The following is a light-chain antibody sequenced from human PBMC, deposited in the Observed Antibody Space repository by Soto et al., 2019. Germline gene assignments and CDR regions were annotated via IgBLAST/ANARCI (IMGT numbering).Light chain of an antibody. Sequence: DIQMTQSPSSLSASVGDRVTITCRASQSISSYLNWYQQKPGKAPKLLIYGASSLESGVPSRFSGSGSGTEFTLTISSLQPEDFATYYCQQNYGTPGTFGQGTKVDIK. V-gene: IGKV1-39*01. CDR3: QQNYGTPGT. CDR1: QSISSY. J-gene: IGKJ1*01. CDR2: GAS.